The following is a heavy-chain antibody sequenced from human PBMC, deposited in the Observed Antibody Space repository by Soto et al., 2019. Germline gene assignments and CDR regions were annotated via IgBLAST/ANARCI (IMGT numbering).Heavy chain of an antibody. J-gene: IGHJ6*02. V-gene: IGHV5-51*01. D-gene: IGHD5-12*01. Sequence: GESLKISCKGSGYSFTSYWIGWVRQMPGKGLEWMGIIYPGDSDTRYSPSFQGQVTISADKSISTAYLQWSSLKASDTAMYYCARYSGYPYYYYGMDVWGQGTPVTVSS. CDR3: ARYSGYPYYYYGMDV. CDR1: GYSFTSYW. CDR2: IYPGDSDT.